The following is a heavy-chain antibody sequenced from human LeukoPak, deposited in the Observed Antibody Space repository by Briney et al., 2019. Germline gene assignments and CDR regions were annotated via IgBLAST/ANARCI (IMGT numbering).Heavy chain of an antibody. J-gene: IGHJ3*01. Sequence: GGSLRLSCATSGFTFDTFTMNWVRQAPGKGLEWVSSISTSSNYIYYADSVKGRFTVSRDNTKNSLYLQMNSLRADDTAVYYCARGLSSAFDLWGQGTIVTVSS. V-gene: IGHV3-21*01. CDR1: GFTFDTFT. CDR3: ARGLSSAFDL. CDR2: ISTSSNYI.